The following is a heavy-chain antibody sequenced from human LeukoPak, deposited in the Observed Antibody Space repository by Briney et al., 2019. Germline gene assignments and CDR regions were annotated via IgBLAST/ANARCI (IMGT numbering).Heavy chain of an antibody. V-gene: IGHV1-18*04. CDR2: ISAYNGNT. CDR1: GYTFTSYG. Sequence: ASVKVSSKASGYTFTSYGISWVRQAPGQGLEWMGWISAYNGNTNYAQKLQGRVTMTTDTSTSTAYMELRSLRSDDTAVYYCARVDCSGGSCYPTGYWYYGMDVWGEGTTVTVSS. CDR3: ARVDCSGGSCYPTGYWYYGMDV. D-gene: IGHD2-15*01. J-gene: IGHJ6*04.